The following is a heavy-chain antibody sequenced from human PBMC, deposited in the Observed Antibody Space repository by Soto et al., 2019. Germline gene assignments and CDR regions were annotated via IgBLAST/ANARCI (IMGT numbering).Heavy chain of an antibody. Sequence: GGSLRLSCAASGFTFSIYGMHWVRQAPGKGLEWVAVIWYDGSNKYYADSVKGRFTISRDNSKNTLYLQMNSLRAEDTAVYYCARGVYYYDSSGYSDWGQGTMVTVS. CDR1: GFTFSIYG. V-gene: IGHV3-33*01. D-gene: IGHD3-22*01. CDR2: IWYDGSNK. CDR3: ARGVYYYDSSGYSD. J-gene: IGHJ3*01.